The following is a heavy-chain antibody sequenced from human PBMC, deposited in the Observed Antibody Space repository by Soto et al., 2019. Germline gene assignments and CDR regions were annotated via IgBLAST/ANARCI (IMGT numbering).Heavy chain of an antibody. CDR2: IWYDGSNK. V-gene: IGHV3-33*01. CDR3: ARESVAVAGTDFDY. J-gene: IGHJ4*02. CDR1: GFSFSSYG. D-gene: IGHD6-19*01. Sequence: GGPLRLSCIASGFSFSSYGMHWVRQAPGKGLEWVAVIWYDGSNKYYADSVKGRFTISRDNSMYTLYLQMNSLRAEDTAVYYCARESVAVAGTDFDYWGQGTLVTVSS.